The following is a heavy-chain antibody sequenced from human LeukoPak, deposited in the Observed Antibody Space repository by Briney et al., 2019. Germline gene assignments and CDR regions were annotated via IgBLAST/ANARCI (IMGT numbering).Heavy chain of an antibody. CDR1: GYTFSGYC. J-gene: IGHJ3*02. D-gene: IGHD6-19*01. CDR3: ARDLRLAVSGTSGFDI. V-gene: IGHV1-2*02. CDR2: MNPNSGVT. Sequence: ASVKVSCKASGYTFSGYCMHWVRQAPGQGLEWMGWMNPNSGVTNYAQKFQVRVTMTGDTSISTAYMELSRLRSDDTAVYYCARDLRLAVSGTSGFDIWGQGTVVTVSS.